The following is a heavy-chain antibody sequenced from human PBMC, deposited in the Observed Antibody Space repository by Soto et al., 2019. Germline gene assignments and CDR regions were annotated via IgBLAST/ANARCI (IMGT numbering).Heavy chain of an antibody. CDR3: ARDRLRYNWNDFPYYYYGMDV. Sequence: QVQLVESGGGVVQPGRSLRLSCAASGFTFSSYAMHWVRQAPGKGLEWVAVISYGGSNKYYADSVKGRFTISRDNSQNTLYLQMNSLRADDTAVYYCARDRLRYNWNDFPYYYYGMDVWGQGTTVTVSS. V-gene: IGHV3-30-3*01. J-gene: IGHJ6*02. D-gene: IGHD1-1*01. CDR1: GFTFSSYA. CDR2: ISYGGSNK.